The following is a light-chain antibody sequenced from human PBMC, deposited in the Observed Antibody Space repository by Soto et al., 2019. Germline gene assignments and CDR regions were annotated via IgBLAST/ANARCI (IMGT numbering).Light chain of an antibody. CDR1: SSDVGGYKY. Sequence: QSALTQPASVSGSPGQSITISCTGTSSDVGGYKYVSWYQQYPGKAPKLMIYEVSNRPSGVSNRFSGSKSGNTASLTISGLQADDEDDYYCTSYTSSSSVLFGGGTKLTVL. V-gene: IGLV2-14*01. CDR2: EVS. J-gene: IGLJ2*01. CDR3: TSYTSSSSVL.